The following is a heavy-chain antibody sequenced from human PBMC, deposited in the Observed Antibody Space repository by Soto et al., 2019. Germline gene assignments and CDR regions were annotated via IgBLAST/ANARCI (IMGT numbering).Heavy chain of an antibody. D-gene: IGHD3-16*01. CDR2: IYHRGIT. V-gene: IGHV4-31*03. CDR3: ARVITDGFDI. Sequence: QVQLQESGPGLVQPSQTLSLTCTVSGGSINSANYFWSWIRQDPGKGLEWIGHIYHRGITYYNPSLKSRLVISLDTSGNHFSLRLSSVTAADTAVYYCARVITDGFDIWGQGTMVTVSS. J-gene: IGHJ3*02. CDR1: GGSINSANYF.